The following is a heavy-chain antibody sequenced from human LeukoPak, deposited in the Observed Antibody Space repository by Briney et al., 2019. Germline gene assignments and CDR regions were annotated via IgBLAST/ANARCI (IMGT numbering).Heavy chain of an antibody. D-gene: IGHD3/OR15-3a*01. CDR3: AKVPLRTGLKYFDY. CDR2: ISISSNYI. V-gene: IGHV3-21*04. Sequence: PGGSLRLSCAASGFTFSRYSMNWVRQAPGKGLEWVSSISISSNYIYYTDSVKGRCTISRDNGKNSLYLQMNSLRADDTAVFYCAKVPLRTGLKYFDYWGQGTLVTVSS. J-gene: IGHJ4*02. CDR1: GFTFSRYS.